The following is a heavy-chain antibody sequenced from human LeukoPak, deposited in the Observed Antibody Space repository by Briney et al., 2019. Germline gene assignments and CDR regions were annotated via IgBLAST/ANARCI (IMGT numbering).Heavy chain of an antibody. CDR2: ISSSSSYI. CDR1: GFTVSSNY. Sequence: PGGSLRLSCAASGFTVSSNYMNWVRQAPGKGLEWVSSISSSSSYIYYADSVKGRFTISRDNSKNTLYLQMNSLRAEDTAVYYCARDGAISGMDVWGQGTTVTVSS. D-gene: IGHD2/OR15-2a*01. V-gene: IGHV3-21*01. CDR3: ARDGAISGMDV. J-gene: IGHJ6*02.